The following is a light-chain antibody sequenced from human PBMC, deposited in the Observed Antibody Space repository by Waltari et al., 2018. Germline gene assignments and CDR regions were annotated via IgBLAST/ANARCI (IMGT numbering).Light chain of an antibody. Sequence: DIQMTQSPSFVSASVGDRVTIPCRASQDIYSRLAWYPQKPGGAPQLLIYVASTLQSGVPSRFRGSGSGTEFTLTITSLQPDDFATYFCQQTDSFPLTFGGGTKVEIK. CDR1: QDIYSR. CDR2: VAS. CDR3: QQTDSFPLT. J-gene: IGKJ4*01. V-gene: IGKV1-12*01.